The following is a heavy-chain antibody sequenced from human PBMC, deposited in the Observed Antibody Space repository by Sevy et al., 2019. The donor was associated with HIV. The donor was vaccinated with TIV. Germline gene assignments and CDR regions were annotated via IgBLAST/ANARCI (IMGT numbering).Heavy chain of an antibody. J-gene: IGHJ4*02. CDR2: ISGSGGST. V-gene: IGHV3-23*01. D-gene: IGHD6-25*01. CDR3: ANHYSSGWPEFDF. Sequence: GGSLRLSCAASGFKFSSYAMSWVRQPPGKGLEWVSTISGSGGSTYYADSVKGRFTISRDNSKNTLYLQMSSLRVEDTAMSFCANHYSSGWPEFDFWGQGTLVTVSS. CDR1: GFKFSSYA.